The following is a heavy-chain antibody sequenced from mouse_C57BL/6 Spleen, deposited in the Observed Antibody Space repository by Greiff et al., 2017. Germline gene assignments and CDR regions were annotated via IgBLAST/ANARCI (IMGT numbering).Heavy chain of an antibody. Sequence: LESGPELVKPGASVKISCKASGYSFTDYNMNWVKQSNGKRLEWIGVINPNYGTTSYNQKFKGKATLTVDQSSSTAYMQLHSLASEDSAVDYCAFSTMVTTDWYFDVWGTGTTVTVSS. V-gene: IGHV1-39*01. CDR1: GYSFTDYN. D-gene: IGHD2-2*01. J-gene: IGHJ1*03. CDR3: AFSTMVTTDWYFDV. CDR2: INPNYGTT.